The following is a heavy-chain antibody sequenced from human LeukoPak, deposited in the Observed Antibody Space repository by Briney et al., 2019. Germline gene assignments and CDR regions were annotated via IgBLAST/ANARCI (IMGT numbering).Heavy chain of an antibody. CDR1: GYTFTDYY. V-gene: IGHV1-2*02. CDR2: IHSRTGGT. Sequence: ASVKVSCKASGYTFTDYYIHWVRQAPGQGLEWMGWIHSRTGGTTYAQKFQGRVTMTRDTSINTAYMELSSLTSDDTAVYYCAPQPYGGGTALNYWGQGTQVTVSS. J-gene: IGHJ4*02. CDR3: APQPYGGGTALNY. D-gene: IGHD1/OR15-1a*01.